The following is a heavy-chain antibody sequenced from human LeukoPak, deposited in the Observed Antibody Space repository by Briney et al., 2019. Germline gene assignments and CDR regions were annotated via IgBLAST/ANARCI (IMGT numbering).Heavy chain of an antibody. CDR1: GYTLTELS. CDR3: ATVGIAAAHKLFQH. V-gene: IGHV1-24*01. Sequence: ASVKVSCKVSGYTLTELSMHWVRQAPGKGLEWMGGFDPEDGETIYAQKFQGRVTMTEDTSTDTAYMELSSLRSEDTAVYYCATVGIAAAHKLFQHWGQGTLVTVSS. D-gene: IGHD6-13*01. J-gene: IGHJ1*01. CDR2: FDPEDGET.